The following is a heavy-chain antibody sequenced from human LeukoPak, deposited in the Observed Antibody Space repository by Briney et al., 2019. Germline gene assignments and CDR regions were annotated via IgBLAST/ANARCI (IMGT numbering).Heavy chain of an antibody. J-gene: IGHJ4*02. CDR2: ISSSSSPI. V-gene: IGHV3-48*04. D-gene: IGHD3-10*01. Sequence: GGSLRLSCAASGFTFNSYSMNWVRQAPGKGLEWISYISSSSSPIYYADSVKGRFTISRDNAKNSLYLQMDSLRAEDTAVYYCARVAWSQGLPRGPFDYWGQGTLVTVSS. CDR3: ARVAWSQGLPRGPFDY. CDR1: GFTFNSYS.